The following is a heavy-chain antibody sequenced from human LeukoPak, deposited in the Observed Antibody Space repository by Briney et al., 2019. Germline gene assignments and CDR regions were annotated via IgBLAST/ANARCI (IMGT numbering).Heavy chain of an antibody. Sequence: GGSLRLSCAASGFTFSSNAMCWVRQAPGKGLEWVSVISHNSAITYYADSVKGRFTISRDNAKNTLYLQMNSLRAEDTAVYYCARDAAYCGGDCYLFDYWGQGNLVTVSS. CDR3: ARDAAYCGGDCYLFDY. V-gene: IGHV3-23*01. D-gene: IGHD2-21*01. J-gene: IGHJ4*02. CDR2: ISHNSAIT. CDR1: GFTFSSNA.